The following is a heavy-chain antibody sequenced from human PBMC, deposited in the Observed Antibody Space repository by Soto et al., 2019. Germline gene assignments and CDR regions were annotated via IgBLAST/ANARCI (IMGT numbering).Heavy chain of an antibody. CDR3: AGNPCRSTSCYTTYFGS. Sequence: QVQLEQSGAEMQKPESSVRVSCKASPETFNTYAINWVRQAPGQRPEWLGGIIPLLLQTNYAQNFQGRVTITADGSPRTVYLELIKLRSEDTAMYYCAGNPCRSTSCYTTYFGSWGRGTLLTVSS. V-gene: IGHV1-69*01. J-gene: IGHJ4*02. D-gene: IGHD2-2*02. CDR1: PETFNTYA. CDR2: IIPLLLQT.